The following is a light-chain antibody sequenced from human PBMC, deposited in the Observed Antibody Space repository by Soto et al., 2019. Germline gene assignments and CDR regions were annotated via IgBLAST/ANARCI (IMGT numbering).Light chain of an antibody. CDR2: DAS. CDR1: QSVSSY. Sequence: EIGRTQSPSTLSVSPGERATLSCMASQSVSSYLAWYQQKPGQAPRLLIYDASNRATGIPARFSGSGSGTDFTLTISSLQSEDFAVYYCQQYNNWWTFGQGTKVDIK. J-gene: IGKJ1*01. CDR3: QQYNNWWT. V-gene: IGKV3D-15*01.